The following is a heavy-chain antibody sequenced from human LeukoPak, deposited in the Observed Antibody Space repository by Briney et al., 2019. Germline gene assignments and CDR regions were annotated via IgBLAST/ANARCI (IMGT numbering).Heavy chain of an antibody. CDR2: INPSGGST. V-gene: IGHV1-46*01. Sequence: GASVKVSCKASGYTFTSYYMHWVRQAPGQGLEWMGVINPSGGSTSYAQKFQGRVTMTRDMSTSTVYMELSSLRSEDTAVYYCARDQGPFLLSGNLIDDAFDIWGQGTMVTVSS. CDR3: ARDQGPFLLSGNLIDDAFDI. J-gene: IGHJ3*02. D-gene: IGHD2/OR15-2a*01. CDR1: GYTFTSYY.